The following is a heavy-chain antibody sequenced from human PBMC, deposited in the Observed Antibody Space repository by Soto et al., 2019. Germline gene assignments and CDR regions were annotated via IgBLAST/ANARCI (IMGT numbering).Heavy chain of an antibody. CDR3: AKDSGLLPVIGAEYFKH. Sequence: GGSLRLSCAASGFTFSSYAMSWVRQAPGKGLEWVSAISGSGGSTYYADSVKGRFTISRDNSKNTLYLQMNSLRAEDTAVYYCAKDSGLLPVIGAEYFKHWGQGTLVTVSS. V-gene: IGHV3-23*01. D-gene: IGHD2-15*01. J-gene: IGHJ1*01. CDR2: ISGSGGST. CDR1: GFTFSSYA.